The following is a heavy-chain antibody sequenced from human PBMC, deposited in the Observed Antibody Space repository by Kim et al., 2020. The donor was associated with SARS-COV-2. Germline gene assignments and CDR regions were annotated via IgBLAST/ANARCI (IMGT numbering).Heavy chain of an antibody. J-gene: IGHJ4*02. CDR1: GFTFGDYA. CDR3: TREGGNWNYGYYFDY. V-gene: IGHV3-49*04. D-gene: IGHD1-7*01. CDR2: IRSKAYGGTT. Sequence: GGSLRLSCTASGFTFGDYAMSWVRQAPGKGLEWVGFIRSKAYGGTTEYAASVKGRFTISRDDSKSIAYLQMNSLKTEDSAVYYCTREGGNWNYGYYFDYWGQGTLVTVSS.